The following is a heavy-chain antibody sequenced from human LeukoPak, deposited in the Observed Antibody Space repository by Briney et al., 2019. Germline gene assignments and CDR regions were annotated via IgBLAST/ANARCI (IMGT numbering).Heavy chain of an antibody. J-gene: IGHJ6*03. CDR3: ARGVPYGDYGLHYYYYMDV. D-gene: IGHD4-17*01. Sequence: SETLSLTCTVSGGSISSYYWSWIRQPPGKGLEWIGYIYYSGSTNYNPSLKSRVTISVDTSKNQFSLKLSSVTAADTAVYYCARGVPYGDYGLHYYYYMDVWGKGTTVTVSS. CDR2: IYYSGST. CDR1: GGSISSYY. V-gene: IGHV4-59*01.